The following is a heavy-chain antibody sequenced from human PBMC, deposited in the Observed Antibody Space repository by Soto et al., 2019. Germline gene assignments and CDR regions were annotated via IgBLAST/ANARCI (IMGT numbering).Heavy chain of an antibody. Sequence: GASVKVSCKASGFTFTSSGVQWVLQAPGQGLEWMGWSSAYNGNTNYAQKLQGRVTMTTDTSTSTAYMELRSLRSDDTAVYYCARDAWIAVAGTRYEDYWGQGTLVTVSS. CDR2: SSAYNGNT. D-gene: IGHD6-19*01. J-gene: IGHJ4*02. CDR3: ARDAWIAVAGTRYEDY. CDR1: GFTFTSSG. V-gene: IGHV1-18*01.